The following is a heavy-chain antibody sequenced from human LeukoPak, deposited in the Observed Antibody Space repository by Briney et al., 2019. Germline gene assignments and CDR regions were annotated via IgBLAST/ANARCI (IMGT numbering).Heavy chain of an antibody. CDR2: IYYSGST. CDR3: ARGGIITDKKRWLQSRPRFYYYYMDV. V-gene: IGHV4-39*07. J-gene: IGHJ6*03. D-gene: IGHD5-24*01. Sequence: SETLSLTCTVSGGSISSSSYYWGWIRQPPGKGLEWIGSIYYSGSTYYNPSLKSRVTISVDTSKNQFSLKLSSVTAADTAVYYCARGGIITDKKRWLQSRPRFYYYYMDVWGKGTTVTVSS. CDR1: GGSISSSSYY.